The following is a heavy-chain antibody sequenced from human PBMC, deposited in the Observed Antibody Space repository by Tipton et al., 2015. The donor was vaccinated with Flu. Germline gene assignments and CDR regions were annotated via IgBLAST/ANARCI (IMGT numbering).Heavy chain of an antibody. CDR2: ISGSGGST. D-gene: IGHD4-17*01. V-gene: IGHV3-23*01. CDR3: AKDPYGDEVGYFDY. Sequence: SLRLSCAASGFTFSNYAMSWVRQAPGKGLEWVSAISGSGGSTYYADSVKGRFTISRDNSKNTLYLQMNSLRAEDTAVYYCAKDPYGDEVGYFDYWGQGTLVTVSS. CDR1: GFTFSNYA. J-gene: IGHJ4*02.